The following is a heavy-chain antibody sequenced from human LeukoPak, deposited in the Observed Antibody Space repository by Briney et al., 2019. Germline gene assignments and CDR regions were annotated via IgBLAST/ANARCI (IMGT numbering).Heavy chain of an antibody. CDR1: GGSISSYY. CDR2: TYYSGST. J-gene: IGHJ3*02. V-gene: IGHV4-59*12. D-gene: IGHD6-13*01. Sequence: SETLSLTCTVSGGSISSYYWSWIRQPPGKGLEWIGYTYYSGSTNYNPSLKSRVTISVDTSKNQFSLKLRSVTAADTAVYYCARLRGIAAAGLEIDAFDIWGQGTMVTVSS. CDR3: ARLRGIAAAGLEIDAFDI.